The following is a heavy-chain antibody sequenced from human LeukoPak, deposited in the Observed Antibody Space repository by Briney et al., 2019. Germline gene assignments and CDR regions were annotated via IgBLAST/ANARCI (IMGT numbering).Heavy chain of an antibody. CDR2: TKTKADSYIT. J-gene: IGHJ4*02. V-gene: IGHV3-72*01. CDR1: GFIFSDYY. D-gene: IGHD6-25*01. CDR3: AKDSSDWTFDY. Sequence: GGSLRLSCAASGFIFSDYYMDWARQAPGKGLEWVGRTKTKADSYITEYAASVKGRFTISRDDSKNSLYLQMNSLKTEDTAVYYCAKDSSDWTFDYWGQGTLVTVSS.